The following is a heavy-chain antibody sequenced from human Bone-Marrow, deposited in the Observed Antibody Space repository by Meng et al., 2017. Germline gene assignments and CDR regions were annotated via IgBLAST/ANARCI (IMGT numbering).Heavy chain of an antibody. V-gene: IGHV4-31*01. D-gene: IGHD2-15*01. CDR1: GGSISSGGYY. CDR3: ARGRRGYCSGGSCYHSNWFDP. J-gene: IGHJ5*02. CDR2: IYYSGST. Sequence: HLQGSGPGLVKPSQTPSPTCTGSGGSISSGGYYWSWIRQHPGKGLEWIGYIYYSGSTYYNPSLKSLVTISVDTSKNQFSLKLSSVTAADTAVYYCARGRRGYCSGGSCYHSNWFDPWGQGTLVTVSS.